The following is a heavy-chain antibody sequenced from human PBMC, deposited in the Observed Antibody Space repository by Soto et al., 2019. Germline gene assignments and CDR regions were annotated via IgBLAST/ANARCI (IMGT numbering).Heavy chain of an antibody. Sequence: EVQLVESGGGLVQPGGSLRLSCAAYGFTFRTYSMNWVRQATGKGLAWVSYITSSSDTIYYGDSVQGRFTISRDNARNSLYLQVNSLRDEDTAVYYCARVPSSGSYRSYYYYGMDVWGQGTTVTVSS. V-gene: IGHV3-48*02. CDR3: ARVPSSGSYRSYYYYGMDV. D-gene: IGHD1-26*01. CDR2: ITSSSDTI. CDR1: GFTFRTYS. J-gene: IGHJ6*02.